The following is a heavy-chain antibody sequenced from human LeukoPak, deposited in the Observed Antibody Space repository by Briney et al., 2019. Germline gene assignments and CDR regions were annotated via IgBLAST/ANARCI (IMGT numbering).Heavy chain of an antibody. J-gene: IGHJ5*02. CDR3: ARALTEYYDSSGYYNWFDP. CDR1: GYTFTSYG. V-gene: IGHV1-18*01. CDR2: ISAYNGNT. Sequence: GASVKVSCKASGYTFTSYGISWVRQAPGQGLEWMGWISAYNGNTNYAQKLQGRVTMTTDTSTSTAYMELRSLRSDDTAVYYCARALTEYYDSSGYYNWFDPWGQGTLVTVSS. D-gene: IGHD3-22*01.